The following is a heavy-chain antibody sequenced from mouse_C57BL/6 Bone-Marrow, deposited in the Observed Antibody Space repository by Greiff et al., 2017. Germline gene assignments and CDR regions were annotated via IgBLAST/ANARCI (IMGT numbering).Heavy chain of an antibody. V-gene: IGHV14-4*01. Sequence: EVQLQQSGAELVRPGASVKLSCTASGFNIKDDYMHWVKQRPEQGLEWIGWIDPENGDTEYASKFQGKATITADTSSNTAHLQLSSLTSEDTAVYYCTTYYYGKRYFDYWGQGTTLTVSS. J-gene: IGHJ2*01. CDR1: GFNIKDDY. CDR3: TTYYYGKRYFDY. D-gene: IGHD2-1*01. CDR2: IDPENGDT.